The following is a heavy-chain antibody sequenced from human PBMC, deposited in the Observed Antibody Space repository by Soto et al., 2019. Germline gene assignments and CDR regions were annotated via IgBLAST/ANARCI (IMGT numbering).Heavy chain of an antibody. D-gene: IGHD3-22*01. CDR2: IYYSGST. J-gene: IGHJ3*02. Sequence: TSETLSLTCTVSGDSISSGGYYYNWIRQHPGEGLEWIGYIYYSGSTYYNPSLKSRVTISIDTSKNQFSLKLTSVTAADTAVYYCARDGGSAYSSAFDIWGQGTMVTVSS. CDR1: GDSISSGGYY. V-gene: IGHV4-31*03. CDR3: ARDGGSAYSSAFDI.